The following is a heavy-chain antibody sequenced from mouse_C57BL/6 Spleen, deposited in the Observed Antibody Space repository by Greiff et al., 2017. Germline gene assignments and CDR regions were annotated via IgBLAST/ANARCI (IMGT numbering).Heavy chain of an antibody. J-gene: IGHJ4*01. CDR3: ARDGYSYYYAMDY. Sequence: ESGPGLVKPSQSLSLTCSVTGYSITSGYYWNWIRQFPGNKLEWMGYISYDGSNNYNPSLKNRISITRDTSKNQFFLKLNSVTTEDTATYYGARDGYSYYYAMDYWGQGTSVTVSS. V-gene: IGHV3-6*01. D-gene: IGHD2-3*01. CDR1: GYSITSGYY. CDR2: ISYDGSN.